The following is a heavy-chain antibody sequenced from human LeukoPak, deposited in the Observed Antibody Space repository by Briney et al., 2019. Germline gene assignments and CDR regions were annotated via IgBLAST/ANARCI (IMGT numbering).Heavy chain of an antibody. J-gene: IGHJ5*02. V-gene: IGHV1-3*01. CDR1: GYTWSSYA. D-gene: IGHD3-10*01. Sequence: ASVKVSCKASGYTWSSYAMHWVRQAPGQRLEWMGWINVGNGNTKYSQKFQGRVTITRDTSASTVYMELSSLRSEDTAVYYCARDRTVRGVIRNWFDPWGQGTLVTVSS. CDR2: INVGNGNT. CDR3: ARDRTVRGVIRNWFDP.